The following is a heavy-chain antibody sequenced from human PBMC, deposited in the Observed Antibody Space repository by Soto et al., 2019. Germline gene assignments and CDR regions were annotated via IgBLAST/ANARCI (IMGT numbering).Heavy chain of an antibody. V-gene: IGHV5-51*01. CDR2: IYPGDSDT. Sequence: GESLKNSCKGSGYSFTDYWTGWVRQVPGEGLEWLAMIYPGDSDTRYSPSFQGQVTISADRSITTAYLQWGSLKASDTAMYYCAAYTASSGRHFGYWGQGTLVTVSS. CDR3: AAYTASSGRHFGY. D-gene: IGHD3-16*01. J-gene: IGHJ4*02. CDR1: GYSFTDYW.